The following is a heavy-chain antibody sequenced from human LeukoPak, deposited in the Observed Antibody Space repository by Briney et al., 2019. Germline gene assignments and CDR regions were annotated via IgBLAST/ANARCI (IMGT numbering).Heavy chain of an antibody. J-gene: IGHJ5*02. Sequence: QTGGSLRLSCAASGFTVSSNYMSWVRQAPGKGLEWVSVIYSGGSTYYADSVKGRFTISRDNSKNTLYLQMNSLRAEDTAVYYCARERTRWYDSSGYYDHWGQGTLVTVSS. CDR3: ARERTRWYDSSGYYDH. V-gene: IGHV3-53*01. CDR2: IYSGGST. D-gene: IGHD3-22*01. CDR1: GFTVSSNY.